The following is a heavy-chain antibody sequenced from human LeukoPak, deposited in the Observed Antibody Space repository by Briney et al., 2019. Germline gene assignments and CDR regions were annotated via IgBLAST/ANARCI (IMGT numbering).Heavy chain of an antibody. V-gene: IGHV3-48*01. CDR1: GFTFRSYE. D-gene: IGHD5-12*01. CDR2: ISSSSSTI. J-gene: IGHJ4*02. CDR3: ARETAVAIDY. Sequence: GGSLRLSCGASGFTFRSYEMNWVREAPGKGLEGVSYISSSSSTIYYADSVTGRFTISRDNTKNSLYLQMNSLRAEDTAVYFCARETAVAIDYWGQGSLVTVSS.